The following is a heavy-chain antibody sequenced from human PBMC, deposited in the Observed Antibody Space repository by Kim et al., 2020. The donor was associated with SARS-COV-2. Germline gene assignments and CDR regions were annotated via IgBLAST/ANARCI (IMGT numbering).Heavy chain of an antibody. Sequence: GGSQRLSCATSGFPFSSWSMTWVRQAPGKGLEWVSGISGTGDTTDYADSVKGRLTISRDNSKNTLYLQMNSLRAEDSALYYCAHIWNRAYCGQGPLVTVS. CDR3: AHIWNRAY. D-gene: IGHD1-1*01. CDR2: ISGTGDTT. J-gene: IGHJ4*02. CDR1: GFPFSSWS. V-gene: IGHV3-23*01.